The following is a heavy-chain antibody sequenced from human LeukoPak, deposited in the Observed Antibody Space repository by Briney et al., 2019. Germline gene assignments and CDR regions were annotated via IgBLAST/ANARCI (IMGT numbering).Heavy chain of an antibody. J-gene: IGHJ5*02. V-gene: IGHV3-23*01. D-gene: IGHD3-3*01. CDR1: GFTFSSYA. CDR3: AKTGETTIFGVVIIGRGFRGFDP. Sequence: GGSLRLSCAASGFTFSSYAMSWVRQAPGKGLEWVSAISGSGGSTYYADSVKGRFTISRDNSKNTLYLQMNSLRAEDTAVYYCAKTGETTIFGVVIIGRGFRGFDPWGQGTLVTVSS. CDR2: ISGSGGST.